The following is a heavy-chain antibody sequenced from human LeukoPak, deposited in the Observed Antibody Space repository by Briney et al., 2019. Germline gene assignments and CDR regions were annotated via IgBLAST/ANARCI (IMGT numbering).Heavy chain of an antibody. J-gene: IGHJ4*02. V-gene: IGHV3-30*04. Sequence: GGSLRLSCAASGFTFSSYAMHWVRQAPGKGLEWVAAISYDGSNKYYADSVKGRFTISRDNSKNTLYLQMNSLRAEDTAVYYCARAPKKSYGSFDYWGQGTLVTVSS. CDR1: GFTFSSYA. CDR3: ARAPKKSYGSFDY. CDR2: ISYDGSNK. D-gene: IGHD5-18*01.